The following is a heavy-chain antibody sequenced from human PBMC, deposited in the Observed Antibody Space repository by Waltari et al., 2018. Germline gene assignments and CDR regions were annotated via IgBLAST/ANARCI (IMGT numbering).Heavy chain of an antibody. J-gene: IGHJ4*02. Sequence: QVQLVQSGAEVKKPGASVKVSCKASGYTFTSYAMPWVRQAPGQRLEWMGWINAGNGNTKYSQKFQGRVTITRDTSASTAYMELSSLRSEDTAVYYCARDEAAAGTLDYWGQGTLVTVSS. CDR3: ARDEAAAGTLDY. D-gene: IGHD6-13*01. V-gene: IGHV1-3*01. CDR1: GYTFTSYA. CDR2: INAGNGNT.